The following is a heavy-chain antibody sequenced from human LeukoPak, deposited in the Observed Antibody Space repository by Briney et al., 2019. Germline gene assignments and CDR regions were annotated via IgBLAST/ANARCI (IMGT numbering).Heavy chain of an antibody. V-gene: IGHV3-74*01. CDR1: GFTFSSYW. D-gene: IGHD2-2*03. CDR2: VKGDGSRA. J-gene: IGHJ4*02. Sequence: GGSLRLSCAASGFTFSSYWMHWVRQSPGKGLEWVGQVKGDGSRANYADSVKGRFTISRDNAKNTVCLQLNSLRAEDTAVYYCARDGYLAPVIAYLDYWGQGTPVTVSS. CDR3: ARDGYLAPVIAYLDY.